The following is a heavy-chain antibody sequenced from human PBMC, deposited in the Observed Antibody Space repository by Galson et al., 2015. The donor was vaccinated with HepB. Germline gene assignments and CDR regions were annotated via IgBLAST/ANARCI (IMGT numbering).Heavy chain of an antibody. CDR2: IDWDDDK. J-gene: IGHJ4*02. V-gene: IGHV2-70*01. CDR1: GFSLTTNKMC. D-gene: IGHD3-22*01. Sequence: PALVKPTQTLTLTCTFSGFSLTTNKMCVSWIRQPPGKALEWLALIDWDDDKQYSTSLRTRLTISKDTSKNQVVLTMTNMDPLDTATYYCARVAYYYDRSGYPPAVHYFDYWGQGTLVTVSS. CDR3: ARVAYYYDRSGYPPAVHYFDY.